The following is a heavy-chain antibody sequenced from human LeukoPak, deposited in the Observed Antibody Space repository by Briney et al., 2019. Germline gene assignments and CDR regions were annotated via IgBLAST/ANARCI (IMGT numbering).Heavy chain of an antibody. CDR3: AGIWLVLYSWFDP. V-gene: IGHV4-59*05. Sequence: PSETLSLTCTVSGGSINDYYWSWIRQSPGKGLEWIGSIYYSGSTYYNPSLKSRVTISVDTSKNQFSLKLSSVTAADTAVYYCAGIWLVLYSWFDPWGQGTLVTVSS. D-gene: IGHD6-19*01. J-gene: IGHJ5*02. CDR2: IYYSGST. CDR1: GGSINDYY.